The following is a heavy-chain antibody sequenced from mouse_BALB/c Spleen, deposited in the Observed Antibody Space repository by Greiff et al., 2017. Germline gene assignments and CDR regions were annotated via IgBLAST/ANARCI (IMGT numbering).Heavy chain of an antibody. V-gene: IGHV2-9-2*01. D-gene: IGHD2-3*01. CDR2: IWTGGGT. J-gene: IGHJ2*01. Sequence: VQLQQSGPGLVAPSQSLSITCTVSGFSLTSYDISWIRQPPGKGLEWLGVIWTGGGTNYNSAFMSRLSISKDNSKSQVFLKMNSLQTDDTAIYYCVRWLLRENYFDYWGQGTTLTVSS. CDR3: VRWLLRENYFDY. CDR1: GFSLTSYD.